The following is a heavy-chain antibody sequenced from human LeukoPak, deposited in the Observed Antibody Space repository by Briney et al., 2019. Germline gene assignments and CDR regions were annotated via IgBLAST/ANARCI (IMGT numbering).Heavy chain of an antibody. J-gene: IGHJ5*01. V-gene: IGHV3-48*04. Sequence: GGSLRLSCAASGFTFSKYSMTWVRQAPGKGLEWVSFIGTSSTPIYYADSVKGRFTISRDNTKNSLYLQMNSLKVEDTAIYYCARDNWIDCWGQGTLVTVSS. CDR2: IGTSSTPI. CDR3: ARDNWIDC. CDR1: GFTFSKYS.